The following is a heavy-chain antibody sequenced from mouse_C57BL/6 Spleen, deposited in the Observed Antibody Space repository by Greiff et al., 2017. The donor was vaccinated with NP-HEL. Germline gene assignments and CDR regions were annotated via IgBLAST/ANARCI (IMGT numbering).Heavy chain of an antibody. Sequence: VKLMESGPGLVQPSQSLSITCTVSGFSLTSYGVHWVRQSPGKGLEWLGVIWSGGSTDYNAAFISRLSISKDNSKSQVFFKMNSLQADDTAIYYCARDDYGTGYYYAMDYWGQGTSVTVSS. CDR2: IWSGGST. V-gene: IGHV2-2*01. D-gene: IGHD2-4*01. CDR1: GFSLTSYG. CDR3: ARDDYGTGYYYAMDY. J-gene: IGHJ4*01.